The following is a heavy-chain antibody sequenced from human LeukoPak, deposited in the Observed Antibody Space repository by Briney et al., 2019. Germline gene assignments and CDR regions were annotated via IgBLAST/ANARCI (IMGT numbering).Heavy chain of an antibody. CDR1: GGTFSSYA. CDR3: ARDGDCSGCSCYGWFDP. V-gene: IGHV1-69*05. CDR2: IIPIFGTA. D-gene: IGHD2-15*01. Sequence: GASVKVSCKASGGTFSSYAISWVRQAPGQGLEWMGGIIPIFGTANYAQKFQGRVTITTDESTSTAYMELSSLRSEDTAVYYCARDGDCSGCSCYGWFDPWGQGTLVTVSS. J-gene: IGHJ5*02.